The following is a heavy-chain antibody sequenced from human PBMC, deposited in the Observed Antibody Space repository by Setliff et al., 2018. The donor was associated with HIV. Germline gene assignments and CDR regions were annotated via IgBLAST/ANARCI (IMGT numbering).Heavy chain of an antibody. CDR1: GGSFSGYY. V-gene: IGHV4-34*01. CDR2: INHSGIT. J-gene: IGHJ3*01. CDR3: ARVPDLYSHDSNDYRIDAFDV. Sequence: SETLSLTCAVYGGSFSGYYWAWIRQSPGTGLEWIGEINHSGITNYSPTLKSRVTISTDTSKNQFSLRLNSVTAADTAVYYCARVPDLYSHDSNDYRIDAFDVWGQGTMVTVSS. D-gene: IGHD3-22*01.